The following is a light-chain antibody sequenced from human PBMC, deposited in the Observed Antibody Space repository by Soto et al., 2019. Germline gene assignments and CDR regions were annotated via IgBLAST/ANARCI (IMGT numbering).Light chain of an antibody. CDR2: GAA. V-gene: IGKV3-15*01. J-gene: IGKJ2*01. CDR1: QSVSSN. CDR3: QQDNNWPTMGGYT. Sequence: EIVMTQSPSTLSVSPGERATLACRARQSVSSNLALYQQKPGQAPRLLIDGAANRATGIPARFSGSGSGTEINLTISSLQSEDFAVYYCQQDNNWPTMGGYTFGQGTKLEIK.